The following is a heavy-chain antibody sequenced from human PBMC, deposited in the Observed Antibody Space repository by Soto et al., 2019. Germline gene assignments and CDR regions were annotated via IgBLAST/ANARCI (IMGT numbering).Heavy chain of an antibody. CDR2: INPNSGGT. Sequence: AAVKVSCKASGYTFTGYYMHWVRQAPGQGREWMGWINPNSGGTNYEQKFRGRVTMTRDTSISTAYMELSRLRSDDTAVYYCARLYYDYVWGSYRCRHYFDYWGQGTLVTVSS. CDR1: GYTFTGYY. V-gene: IGHV1-2*02. J-gene: IGHJ4*02. D-gene: IGHD3-16*02. CDR3: ARLYYDYVWGSYRCRHYFDY.